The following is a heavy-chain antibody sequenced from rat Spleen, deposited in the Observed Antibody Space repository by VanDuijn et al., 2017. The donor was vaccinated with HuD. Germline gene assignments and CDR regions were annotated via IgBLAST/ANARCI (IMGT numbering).Heavy chain of an antibody. D-gene: IGHD4-3*01. CDR1: GFSLTSYT. CDR3: ARSGRD. Sequence: QVQLKESGPGLVQPSQILSLTCTVSGFSLTSYTVSWVRQPPGKGLEWIAAISSGGSTYYNSALKSRLSISRDTSKSQVFLKMNSLQTEDTAMYFCARSGRDWGQGVMVTVSS. V-gene: IGHV2-6*01. J-gene: IGHJ2*01. CDR2: ISSGGST.